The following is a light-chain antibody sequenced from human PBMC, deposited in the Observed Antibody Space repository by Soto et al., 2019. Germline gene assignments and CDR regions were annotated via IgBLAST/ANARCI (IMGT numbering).Light chain of an antibody. CDR3: QQYNSYSPT. V-gene: IGKV1-5*01. CDR1: QSISSW. CDR2: DAS. Sequence: DIQMTQSPSTLCASVGDRVTITCRASQSISSWLAWYQQKPGKAPKLLIYDASSLESGVPSRFSGSGSGTEFTLTISSLQPDDFATYYCQQYNSYSPTFGQGTKLEIK. J-gene: IGKJ2*01.